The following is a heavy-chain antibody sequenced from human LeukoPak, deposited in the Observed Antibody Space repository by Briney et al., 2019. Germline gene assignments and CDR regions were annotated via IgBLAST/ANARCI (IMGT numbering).Heavy chain of an antibody. J-gene: IGHJ4*02. CDR1: GGSISSSSYY. CDR2: IYYSGST. D-gene: IGHD1-26*01. V-gene: IGHV4-39*01. Sequence: SETLSLTCTVSGGSISSSSYYWGWIRQPPGKGLEWIGSIYYSGSTYYNPSLKSRVTISVDTSKNQFSLKLSSVTAADTAVYYCARVSVGATTSVFDYWGQGTLVTVSS. CDR3: ARVSVGATTSVFDY.